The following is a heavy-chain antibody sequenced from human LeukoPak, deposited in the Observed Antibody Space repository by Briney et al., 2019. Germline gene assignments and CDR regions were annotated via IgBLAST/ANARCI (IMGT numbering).Heavy chain of an antibody. CDR2: INHSGST. V-gene: IGHV4-34*01. Sequence: SETLSLTCAVYGGSFSGYYWSWIRQPPGKGLEWIGEINHSGSTNYNPSLKSRVTISVDTSKNQFSLKLSSVTAADTAVYYCARGRSRATVPGGYWGQGTLSPSPQ. D-gene: IGHD4-17*01. J-gene: IGHJ4*02. CDR3: ARGRSRATVPGGY. CDR1: GGSFSGYY.